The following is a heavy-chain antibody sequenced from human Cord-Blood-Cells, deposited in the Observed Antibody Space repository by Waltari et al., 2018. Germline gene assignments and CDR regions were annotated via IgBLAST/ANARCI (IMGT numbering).Heavy chain of an antibody. CDR2: INHSGST. V-gene: IGHV4-34*01. D-gene: IGHD2-2*01. CDR3: ARLPWGYCSSTSCYDAFDI. CDR1: GGSFSGYS. Sequence: QVQLQQWGAGLLKPSETLSLTCAVYGGSFSGYSWSWIRQPPGKGLGWIGEINHSGSTNYNPSRKSRVTISVDTSKNQFSLKLSSVTAADTAVYYCARLPWGYCSSTSCYDAFDIWGQGTMVTVSS. J-gene: IGHJ3*02.